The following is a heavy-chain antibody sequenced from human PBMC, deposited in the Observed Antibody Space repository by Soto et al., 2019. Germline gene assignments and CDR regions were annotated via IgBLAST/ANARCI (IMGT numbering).Heavy chain of an antibody. CDR3: ARHVDASPFDS. V-gene: IGHV5-51*01. D-gene: IGHD2-15*01. CDR1: GYSFTTYW. J-gene: IGHJ4*02. CDR2: IYPADSDT. Sequence: GESLKIACKASGYSFTTYWIGWVRQMPGKGLEWMGVIYPADSDTAYSPSFQGHVTISADKSINTAYLQWTSLKASDTAIYYCARHVDASPFDSWGQGTLVTVSS.